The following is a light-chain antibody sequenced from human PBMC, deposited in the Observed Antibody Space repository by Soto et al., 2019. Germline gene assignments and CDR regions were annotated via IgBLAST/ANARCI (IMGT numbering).Light chain of an antibody. CDR1: QSVLYSYNHKNY. CDR3: QQYYSTPWT. J-gene: IGKJ1*01. CDR2: WAS. Sequence: DIVMTQSPDSLAVSLGERATINCKSSQSVLYSYNHKNYLTWYQQKPGQPPKLLIYWASTRESGFPDRVSGSGSWTDFTLTISTLQVEDVAVYYCQQYYSTPWTVGQGTKVEIK. V-gene: IGKV4-1*01.